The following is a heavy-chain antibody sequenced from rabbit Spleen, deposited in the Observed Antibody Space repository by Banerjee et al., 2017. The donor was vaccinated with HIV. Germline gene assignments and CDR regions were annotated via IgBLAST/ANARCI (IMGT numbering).Heavy chain of an antibody. Sequence: QSLEESGGGLVKPGASLTLTCKASGFSFNSGYDMCWVRQAPGKGLEWVACAYAGSSGSTYSATWAKGRFTCSKISSTTVTLQMTSLTVADTATYFCARDLTDVIGWNFGWWGQGTLVTVS. CDR2: AYAGSSGST. CDR3: ARDLTDVIGWNFGW. D-gene: IGHD4-1*01. CDR1: GFSFNSGYD. J-gene: IGHJ3*01. V-gene: IGHV1S40*01.